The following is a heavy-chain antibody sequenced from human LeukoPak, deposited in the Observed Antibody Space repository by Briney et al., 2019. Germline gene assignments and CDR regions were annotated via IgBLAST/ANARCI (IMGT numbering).Heavy chain of an antibody. V-gene: IGHV3-74*01. D-gene: IGHD3-22*01. Sequence: GGSLRLSCVASGFTFSDYWMSWVRQAPGKWLVWVSRIKSDGKTNYADSVKGRFTISRDNAKNTVSLQMDSLRAEDTGVYYCARAPSEVGGYYPEYFRHWGQGTLVTVSS. CDR2: IKSDGKT. CDR1: GFTFSDYW. CDR3: ARAPSEVGGYYPEYFRH. J-gene: IGHJ1*01.